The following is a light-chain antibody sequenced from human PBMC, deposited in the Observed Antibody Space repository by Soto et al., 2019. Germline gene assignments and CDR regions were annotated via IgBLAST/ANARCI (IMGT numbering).Light chain of an antibody. V-gene: IGKV3-11*01. CDR1: QAVFSG. CDR3: HQRRRWPRT. J-gene: IGKJ1*01. CDR2: GSS. Sequence: ELVLSQSXATLSSSVGDXXXXXXXASQAVFSGLAWYQQKXGQAPRVLIYGSSXRANGIPARFSGSGSGTDFTLTINSLEPADFAVYYCHQRRRWPRTFGQGTKVDIK.